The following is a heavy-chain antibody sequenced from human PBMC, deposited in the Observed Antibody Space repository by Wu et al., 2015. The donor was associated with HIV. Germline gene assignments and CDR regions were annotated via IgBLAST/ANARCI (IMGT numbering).Heavy chain of an antibody. V-gene: IGHV1-2*02. CDR1: GYTFTGYY. CDR2: INPNSGGSGGT. CDR3: ARTAEGRGDYGY. Sequence: QVQLVQSGAEVKKPGASVKVSCKASGYTFTGYYMHWVRQAPGQGLEWMGWINPNSGGSGGTNYAQKFQGRVTMTRDTSISTAYMELSRLRSADTAVYYCARTAEGRGDYGYWGQGTLVTVSS. J-gene: IGHJ4*02. D-gene: IGHD4-17*01.